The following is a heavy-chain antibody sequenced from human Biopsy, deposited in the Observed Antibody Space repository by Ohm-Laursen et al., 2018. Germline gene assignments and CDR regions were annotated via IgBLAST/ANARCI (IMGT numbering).Heavy chain of an antibody. Sequence: SSVKVSCKVSGGTFTNYAISWVRQAPGQGLEWMGGIIPIFGTANYAQKFQGRVTITADESTSTATMELRSLRSDDTAVYYCATKLTGYFHHWGQGTLVIVSS. CDR1: GGTFTNYA. CDR3: ATKLTGYFHH. CDR2: IIPIFGTA. J-gene: IGHJ1*01. D-gene: IGHD3-9*01. V-gene: IGHV1-69*01.